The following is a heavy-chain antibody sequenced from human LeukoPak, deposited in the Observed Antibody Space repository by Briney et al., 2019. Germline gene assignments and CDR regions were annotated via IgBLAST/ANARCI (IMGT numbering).Heavy chain of an antibody. D-gene: IGHD5-24*01. Sequence: GGSLRLSCAASGFTFNTFFMNWVRQAPGKGLEWVANVNQDGRDKYYVDSVKGRFTISRDNAENSLYLQMNSLRAEDTAVYYCARDNGDGYRGAFDIWGQGTMVTVSS. J-gene: IGHJ3*02. V-gene: IGHV3-7*01. CDR2: VNQDGRDK. CDR3: ARDNGDGYRGAFDI. CDR1: GFTFNTFF.